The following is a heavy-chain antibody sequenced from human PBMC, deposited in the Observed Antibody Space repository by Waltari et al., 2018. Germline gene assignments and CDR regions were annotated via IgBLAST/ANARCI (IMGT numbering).Heavy chain of an antibody. CDR2: VDPEDGET. CDR1: GYTFTDYY. J-gene: IGHJ1*01. D-gene: IGHD3-22*01. CDR3: ATFGGYYLEYFQH. Sequence: VQLVQSGAEVKKPGASVKVSCKASGYTFTDYYMHWVQQAPGKGLEWMGRVDPEDGETIYAEKFQGRVTITADTSTDTAYMELSSLRSEDTAVYYCATFGGYYLEYFQHWGQGTLVTVSS. V-gene: IGHV1-69-2*01.